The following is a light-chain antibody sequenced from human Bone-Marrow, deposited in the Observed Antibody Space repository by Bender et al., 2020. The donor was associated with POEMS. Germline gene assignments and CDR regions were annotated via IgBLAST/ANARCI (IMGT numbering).Light chain of an antibody. J-gene: IGLJ3*02. CDR3: QVWATGSDSWV. CDR2: DDT. V-gene: IGLV3-21*02. CDR1: NIGGES. Sequence: SYVLTQPPSVPVVPGQTARITCGRHNIGGESVHWYQQRPGQAPVLVIYDDTDRPSGIPERFSGSNSGNTATLTISRVEARDEADYYCQVWATGSDSWVFGGGAKLTVL.